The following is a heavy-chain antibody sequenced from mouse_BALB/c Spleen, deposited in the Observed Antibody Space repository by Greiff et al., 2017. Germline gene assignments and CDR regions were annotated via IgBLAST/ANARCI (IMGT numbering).Heavy chain of an antibody. J-gene: IGHJ4*01. CDR2: ISSGSSTI. D-gene: IGHD2-4*01. V-gene: IGHV5-17*02. CDR3: ARRRLRGAMDY. Sequence: EVKLVESGGGLVQPGGSRKLSCAASGFTFSSFGMHWVRQAPEKGLEWVAYISSGSSTIYYADTVKGRFTISRDNPKNTLFLQMTSLRSEDTAMYYCARRRLRGAMDYWGQGTSVTVSS. CDR1: GFTFSSFG.